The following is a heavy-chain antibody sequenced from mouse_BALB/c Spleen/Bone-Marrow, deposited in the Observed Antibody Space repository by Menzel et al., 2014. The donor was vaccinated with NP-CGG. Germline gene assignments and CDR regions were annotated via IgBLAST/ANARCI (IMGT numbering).Heavy chain of an antibody. Sequence: EVQVVESGGGLVKSGGSLKLSCAASGFSLXSYGMSWVRQTPEKRLEWVATISGGGSYTFYPDSVKGRFTISRDNAKNNLYLQLSSLRSEDTALYYCARHAYYDQTEVSFVYWGQGTLVTVSA. CDR3: ARHAYYDQTEVSFVY. V-gene: IGHV5-9-2*01. CDR2: ISGGGSYT. D-gene: IGHD2-4*01. J-gene: IGHJ3*01. CDR1: GFSLXSYG.